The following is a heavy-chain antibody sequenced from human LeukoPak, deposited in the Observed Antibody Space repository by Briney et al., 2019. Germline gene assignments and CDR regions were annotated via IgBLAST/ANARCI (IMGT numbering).Heavy chain of an antibody. J-gene: IGHJ4*02. CDR3: ARDVVGASFDY. CDR1: GGTFSSYA. D-gene: IGHD1-26*01. Sequence: ASVKVSCKASGGTFSSYAISWVRQAPGQGLEWMGRIIPILGIANYAQKFQGRVTITADKSTSTAYMELSSLRSEDTAVYYCARDVVGASFDYWGQGTLVTVSS. V-gene: IGHV1-69*04. CDR2: IIPILGIA.